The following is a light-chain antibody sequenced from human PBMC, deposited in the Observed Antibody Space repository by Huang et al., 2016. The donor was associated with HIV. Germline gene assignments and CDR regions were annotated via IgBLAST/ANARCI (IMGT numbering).Light chain of an antibody. CDR2: AAS. CDR1: QSINSY. V-gene: IGKV1-39*01. Sequence: DIQMTQSPSSLSASVGDRVTITCRASQSINSYLNWYQQKPGKAPKVLIYAASSLQIGVPSRFSGSGSGTDFTLTINSLQPEDFVIYYCQQSYNTPLTFGGGTRLEIK. CDR3: QQSYNTPLT. J-gene: IGKJ4*01.